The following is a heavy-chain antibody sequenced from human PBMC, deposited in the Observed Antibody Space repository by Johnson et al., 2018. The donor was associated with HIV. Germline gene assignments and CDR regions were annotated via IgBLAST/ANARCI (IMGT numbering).Heavy chain of an antibody. J-gene: IGHJ3*02. V-gene: IGHV3-30*02. D-gene: IGHD5-18*01. CDR3: ARAEGYIKGIGAFDI. Sequence: QMQLVESGGGLVQPGGSLRLSCAASGFTFSSYAMSWVRQAPGKGLEWVAFIRYDGSNKYYADSVKGRFTISRDNAKNSLYLQMNSLRAEDTAVYYCARAEGYIKGIGAFDIWGQGTMVTVSS. CDR2: IRYDGSNK. CDR1: GFTFSSYA.